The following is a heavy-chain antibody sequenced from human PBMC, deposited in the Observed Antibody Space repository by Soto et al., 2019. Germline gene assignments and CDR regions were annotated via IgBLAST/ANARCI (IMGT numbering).Heavy chain of an antibody. CDR1: GGTFSSYA. D-gene: IGHD5-18*01. CDR2: IIPIFGTA. J-gene: IGHJ4*02. Sequence: QVQLVQSGAEVKKTGSSVKVSCKASGGTFSSYAISWVRQAPGQGLEWMGGIIPIFGTANYAQKFQGRVTITADKSTSTAYMELSSLRSEDTAVYYCARSGDTAMVTGYFDYWGQGTLVTVSS. V-gene: IGHV1-69*06. CDR3: ARSGDTAMVTGYFDY.